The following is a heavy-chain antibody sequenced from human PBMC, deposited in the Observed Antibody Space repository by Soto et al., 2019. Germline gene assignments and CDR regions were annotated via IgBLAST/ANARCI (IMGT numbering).Heavy chain of an antibody. J-gene: IGHJ5*02. CDR1: GGSFSYYA. V-gene: IGHV1-69*01. D-gene: IGHD3-9*01. Sequence: QVQLVQSGAEVKKPGSSVRVSCKASGGSFSYYAISWVRQAPGQGLEWMGGIIPFSAAANYAQKFQGRVTITADEFTRMVYMELSSLRPEDTAVYYCARSGEAYYDVLTGSYKGSWFDPWGQGTLVTVSS. CDR3: ARSGEAYYDVLTGSYKGSWFDP. CDR2: IIPFSAAA.